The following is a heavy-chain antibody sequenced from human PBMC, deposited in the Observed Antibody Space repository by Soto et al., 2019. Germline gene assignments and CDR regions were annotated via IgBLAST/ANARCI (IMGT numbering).Heavy chain of an antibody. Sequence: RLSCAASGFTVSSNYMSWVRQAPGKGLEWVSVIYSGGSTYYADSVKGRFTISRDNSKNTLYLQMNSLRAEDTAVYYCARVGVYSSSWYKYYYYGMDVWGQGTTVTVSS. V-gene: IGHV3-53*01. CDR3: ARVGVYSSSWYKYYYYGMDV. CDR1: GFTVSSNY. D-gene: IGHD6-13*01. J-gene: IGHJ6*02. CDR2: IYSGGST.